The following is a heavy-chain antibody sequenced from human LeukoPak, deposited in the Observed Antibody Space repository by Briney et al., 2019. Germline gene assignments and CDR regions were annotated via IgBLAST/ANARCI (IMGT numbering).Heavy chain of an antibody. V-gene: IGHV3-7*01. J-gene: IGHJ4*02. CDR2: IKQDGSEK. D-gene: IGHD3-22*01. CDR3: ARDWYYYDSSGSDY. CDR1: GFTFSSYW. Sequence: GGSLRLSCAASGFTFSSYWMSWVRQAPGKGLEWVANIKQDGSEKYYVDSVKGRFTISRDNAKNSLHLQMNSLRAEDTAVYYCARDWYYYDSSGSDYWGQGTLVTVSS.